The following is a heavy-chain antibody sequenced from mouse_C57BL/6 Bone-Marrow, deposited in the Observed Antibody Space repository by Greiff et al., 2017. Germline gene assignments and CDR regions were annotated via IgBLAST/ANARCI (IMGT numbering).Heavy chain of an antibody. J-gene: IGHJ2*01. CDR2: IDPSDSYT. Sequence: VQLQQPGAELVMPGASVKLSCKASGYTFTSYWMHWVKQRPGQGLEWIGEIDPSDSYTHYNQKFKGKSTLTVDKSSSTAYMQLSSRTSEDSAVYYCAREVYYGYFFDYWGQGTTLTVSS. D-gene: IGHD2-2*01. CDR1: GYTFTSYW. V-gene: IGHV1-69*01. CDR3: AREVYYGYFFDY.